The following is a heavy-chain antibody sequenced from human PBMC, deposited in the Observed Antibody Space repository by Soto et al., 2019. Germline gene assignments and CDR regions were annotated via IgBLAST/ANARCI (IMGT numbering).Heavy chain of an antibody. V-gene: IGHV4-61*01. Sequence: SETLSLTCTVSGASLSSGSYYWSWIRQPXGKXXEXLGXXYXXGTTKYNPSLTSRVTLSVDMYKNQFSLKLNSVTAADSAVYYCARISYWVKDYWGQGALVT. CDR1: GASLSSGSYY. D-gene: IGHD2-8*02. CDR2: XYXXGTT. J-gene: IGHJ4*02. CDR3: ARISYWVKDY.